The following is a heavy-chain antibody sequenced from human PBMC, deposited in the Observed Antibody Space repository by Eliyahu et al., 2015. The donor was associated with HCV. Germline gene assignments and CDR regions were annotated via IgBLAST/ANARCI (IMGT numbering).Heavy chain of an antibody. CDR1: GFXFISFE. J-gene: IGHJ3*02. D-gene: IGHD2-8*01. V-gene: IGHV3-48*03. CDR2: ISSDSRSSDRII. Sequence: EVQLVESGGALVQSGGSLRLSCVASGFXFISFEMNWVRQAPGKGLEWVSYISSDSRSSDRIIYYADSVKGRFTISRDNAENSLYLQMNSLRAEDTAIYYCARDQVDYSDTNGHRAFDIWGQGTLVTVSS. CDR3: ARDQVDYSDTNGHRAFDI.